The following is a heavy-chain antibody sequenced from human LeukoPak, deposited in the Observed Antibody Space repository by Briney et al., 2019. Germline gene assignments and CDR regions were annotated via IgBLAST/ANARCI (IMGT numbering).Heavy chain of an antibody. V-gene: IGHV4-39*01. D-gene: IGHD1-1*01. CDR1: GGSISSSDFY. J-gene: IGHJ4*02. CDR3: ARVPRDPLHNFGYFDY. CDR2: FYYSGST. Sequence: PSETLSLTCTVSGGSISSSDFYWGWIRQPPGKGLELIGTFYYSGSTSYNPSLRSRVTISGDTSKNQFSPTLSSVTAADTAVYYCARVPRDPLHNFGYFDYWGQGTLVTVFS.